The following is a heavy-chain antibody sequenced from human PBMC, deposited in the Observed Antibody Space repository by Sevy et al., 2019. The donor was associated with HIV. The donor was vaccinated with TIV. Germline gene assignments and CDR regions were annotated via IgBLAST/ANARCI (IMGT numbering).Heavy chain of an antibody. V-gene: IGHV4-38-2*02. Sequence: SETLSLTCTVSGYPISSGYYWGWIRQPPGKGLEWIGSIYHSGSTSYNPSLKSRVTISVDTSKNQFSLKLSSVTAADTAVYYCASVYDFWSGYYLYYYYGMDVWGQGTTVTVSS. CDR1: GYPISSGYY. J-gene: IGHJ6*02. CDR2: IYHSGST. D-gene: IGHD3-3*01. CDR3: ASVYDFWSGYYLYYYYGMDV.